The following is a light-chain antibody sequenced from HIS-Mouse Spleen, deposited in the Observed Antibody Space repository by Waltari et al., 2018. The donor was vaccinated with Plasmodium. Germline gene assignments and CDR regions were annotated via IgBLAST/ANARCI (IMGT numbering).Light chain of an antibody. CDR3: CSYAGSYTLV. CDR1: SSDVGGYNY. CDR2: DVS. V-gene: IGLV2-11*01. J-gene: IGLJ2*01. Sequence: QSALTQPRPVSGSPGQSVTISCTRTSSDVGGYNYVPWYQQHPGKAPKLMIYDVSKRPSGVPDRFSGSKSGNTASLTISGLQAEDEADYYCCSYAGSYTLVFGGGTKLTVL.